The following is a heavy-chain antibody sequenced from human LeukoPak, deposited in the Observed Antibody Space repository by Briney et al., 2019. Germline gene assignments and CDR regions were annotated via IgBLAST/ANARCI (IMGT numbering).Heavy chain of an antibody. CDR3: ARLTRYLYGMDV. CDR1: GYSFSSYD. J-gene: IGHJ6*02. Sequence: ASVKVSCKASGYSFSSYDINWVRQAPGQGLEWVGWMNPNSGNTGYAQKFQGRVTMTRSTSIKTAYMEVKNLTSEDTALYYCARLTRYLYGMDVWGQGSMVIVSS. CDR2: MNPNSGNT. V-gene: IGHV1-8*01. D-gene: IGHD3-9*01.